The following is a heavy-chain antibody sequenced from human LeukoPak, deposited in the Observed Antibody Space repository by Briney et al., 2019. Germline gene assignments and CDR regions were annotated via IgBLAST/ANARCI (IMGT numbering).Heavy chain of an antibody. Sequence: PGGSLRLPCAASGFTFSSYSMNWVRQAPGKGLEWVSSISSSSSYIYYADSVKGRFTISRDNAKNSLYLQMNSLRAEDTAVYYCARSPDHYDILTGYYQSANYFDYWGQGTLVTVSS. V-gene: IGHV3-21*01. J-gene: IGHJ4*02. CDR3: ARSPDHYDILTGYYQSANYFDY. D-gene: IGHD3-9*01. CDR2: ISSSSSYI. CDR1: GFTFSSYS.